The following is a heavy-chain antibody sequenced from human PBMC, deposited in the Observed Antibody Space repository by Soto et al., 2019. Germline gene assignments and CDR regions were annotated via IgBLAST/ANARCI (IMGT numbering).Heavy chain of an antibody. CDR2: IYYSGST. CDR3: ARDDTGIAAAGRYYYYGMDV. CDR1: GGSISSYY. V-gene: IGHV4-59*01. J-gene: IGHJ6*02. Sequence: SETLSLTCTVSGGSISSYYWSWIRQPPGKGLEWIGYIYYSGSTNYNPSLKSRVTISVDTSKNQFSLKLSSVTAADTAVYYCARDDTGIAAAGRYYYYGMDVWGQGTTVTVSS. D-gene: IGHD6-13*01.